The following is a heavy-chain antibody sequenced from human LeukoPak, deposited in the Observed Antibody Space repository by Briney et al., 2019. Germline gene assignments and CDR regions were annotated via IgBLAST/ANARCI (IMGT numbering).Heavy chain of an antibody. J-gene: IGHJ6*02. CDR3: ARGTYYYDSSGSTV. D-gene: IGHD3-22*01. CDR1: GFTFSSYS. V-gene: IGHV3-21*01. Sequence: PGGSLRLSCAASGFTFSSYSMNWVRQAPGKGLEWVSSISSSSYIYYADSVKGRFTISRDNAKNSLYLQMNSLRAEDTAVYYCARGTYYYDSSGSTVWGQGTTVTVSS. CDR2: ISSSSYI.